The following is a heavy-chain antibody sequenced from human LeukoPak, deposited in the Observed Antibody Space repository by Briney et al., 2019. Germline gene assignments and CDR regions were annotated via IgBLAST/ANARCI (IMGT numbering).Heavy chain of an antibody. V-gene: IGHV3-7*01. J-gene: IGHJ4*02. CDR1: GFTLSSYW. CDR3: ARDSIVGDPNFDY. CDR2: IKQDGGEK. D-gene: IGHD1-26*01. Sequence: GGSLRLSCAASGFTLSSYWMSWVRQAPGKGLERVANIKQDGGEKYYVDSVKGRFTISRDNAKNSLYLQMNSLRAEDTAVYYCARDSIVGDPNFDYWGQGTLVTVSS.